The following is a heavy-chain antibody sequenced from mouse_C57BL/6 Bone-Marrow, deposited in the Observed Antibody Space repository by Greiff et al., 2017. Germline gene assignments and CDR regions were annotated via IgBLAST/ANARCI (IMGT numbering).Heavy chain of an antibody. Sequence: EVQLQQSGPVLVKPGASVKMSCKASGYTFTDYYMNWVKQSHGKSLEWIGVINPYNGGTSYNQKFKGKATLTVDKSSSTAYMELNSLTSEDSAVSYCAREGIYYDYDFSYWYFDVWGTGTTVTVAS. D-gene: IGHD2-4*01. CDR2: INPYNGGT. V-gene: IGHV1-19*01. J-gene: IGHJ1*03. CDR1: GYTFTDYY. CDR3: AREGIYYDYDFSYWYFDV.